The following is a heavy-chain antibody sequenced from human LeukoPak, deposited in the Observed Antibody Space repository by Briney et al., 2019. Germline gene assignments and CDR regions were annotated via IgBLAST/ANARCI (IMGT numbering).Heavy chain of an antibody. Sequence: GGSLRLSCVASGFTFGKYWMSWVRQAPGKGLEWVANIKLDGSEKNYVDSVKGRFTISRDNTKNPLYLQMNSLRAEDTAVFYCARDQYDTWSRRGNFDSWGQGTLVIVSS. V-gene: IGHV3-7*03. D-gene: IGHD3-3*01. CDR2: IKLDGSEK. CDR1: GFTFGKYW. J-gene: IGHJ4*02. CDR3: ARDQYDTWSRRGNFDS.